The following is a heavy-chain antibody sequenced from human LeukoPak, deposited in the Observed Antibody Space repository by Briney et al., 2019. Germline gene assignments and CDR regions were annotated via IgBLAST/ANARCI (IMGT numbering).Heavy chain of an antibody. CDR3: ARKTGAWLVRGGFDY. J-gene: IGHJ4*02. CDR2: IYYSGST. CDR1: GGSISSGGYY. D-gene: IGHD6-19*01. V-gene: IGHV4-31*03. Sequence: SQTLSLTCTVSGGSISSGGYYWSWIRQHPGKGLEWIGYIYYSGSTYYNPSLKSRVTISVDTSKNQFSLKLSSVTAADTAVYYCARKTGAWLVRGGFDYWGQGTLVTVSS.